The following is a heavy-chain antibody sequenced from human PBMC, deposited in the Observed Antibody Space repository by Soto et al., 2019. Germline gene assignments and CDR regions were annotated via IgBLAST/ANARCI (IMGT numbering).Heavy chain of an antibody. D-gene: IGHD6-13*01. CDR1: GGSFSGYY. CDR3: ARGGVSSWVISRIVDY. J-gene: IGHJ4*02. V-gene: IGHV4-34*01. Sequence: QVQLQQWGAGLSKPSETLSLTGAVYGGSFSGYYWSWIRQPPGKALECIGEINHSGSTNYNPSLKSRVTISVDTSKNQFSLKLSSVTAADTAVYYCARGGVSSWVISRIVDYWGQGTLVTVSS. CDR2: INHSGST.